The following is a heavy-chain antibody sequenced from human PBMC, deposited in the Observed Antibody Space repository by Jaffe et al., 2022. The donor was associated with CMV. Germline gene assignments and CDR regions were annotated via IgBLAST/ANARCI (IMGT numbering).Heavy chain of an antibody. D-gene: IGHD3-22*01. Sequence: EVQLVESGGGLVKPGGSLRLSCAASGFTFSSYSMNWVRQAPGKGLEWVSSISSSSSYIYYADSVKGRFTISRDNAKNSLYLQMNSLRAEDTAVYYCARVRGSGYNYYYYGMDVWGQGTTVTVSS. CDR1: GFTFSSYS. CDR3: ARVRGSGYNYYYYGMDV. CDR2: ISSSSSYI. J-gene: IGHJ6*02. V-gene: IGHV3-21*01.